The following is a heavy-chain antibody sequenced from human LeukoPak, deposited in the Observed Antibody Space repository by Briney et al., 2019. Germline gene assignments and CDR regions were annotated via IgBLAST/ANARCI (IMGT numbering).Heavy chain of an antibody. V-gene: IGHV3-7*01. CDR1: GFTFSSYC. CDR3: ARDAALYRLFDY. Sequence: PGGSLRLSCAASGFTFSSYCMTWVRQAPGKGLEWVANINKDGSEKYYVDSVKGRFTISRDNAKNSLYLQMNSLRAEDTAVYYCARDAALYRLFDYWGQGTLVTVSS. D-gene: IGHD2-15*01. CDR2: INKDGSEK. J-gene: IGHJ4*02.